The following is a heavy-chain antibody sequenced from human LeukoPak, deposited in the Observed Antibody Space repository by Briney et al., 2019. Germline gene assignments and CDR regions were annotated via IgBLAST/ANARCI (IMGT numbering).Heavy chain of an antibody. Sequence: PGGSLRLSCAASGFTFSTYAMSWVRQAPGKGLEWVSSIRGSDGSTYYADSVKGRFAISRDSSKNTLYLQMNSLRAEDTAVYYCAKDVYGDYGGLDYWGQGTLVTVSS. V-gene: IGHV3-23*01. CDR1: GFTFSTYA. CDR3: AKDVYGDYGGLDY. CDR2: IRGSDGST. D-gene: IGHD4-17*01. J-gene: IGHJ4*02.